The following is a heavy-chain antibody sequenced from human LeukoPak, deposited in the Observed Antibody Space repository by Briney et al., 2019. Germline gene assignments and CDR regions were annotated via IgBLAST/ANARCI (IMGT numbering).Heavy chain of an antibody. D-gene: IGHD6-6*01. CDR3: ARNSTSSACMDY. CDR1: GYTFTGYY. CDR2: INPKSGGT. J-gene: IGHJ4*02. V-gene: IGHV1-2*02. Sequence: ASVKVYCKASGYTFTGYYMHWVRQAPGQGLEWLGWINPKSGGTNYAQKFQGRVTMTRDTSISTAYMELSSLRSDDTAVYFCARNSTSSACMDYWGQGPLVTVSS.